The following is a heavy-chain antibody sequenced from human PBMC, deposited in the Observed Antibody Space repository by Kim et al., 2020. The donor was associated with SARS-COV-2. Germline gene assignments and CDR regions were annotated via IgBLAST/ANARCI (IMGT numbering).Heavy chain of an antibody. V-gene: IGHV1-69*13. CDR2: IIPIFGTA. D-gene: IGHD1-7*01. CDR1: GGTFSSYA. CDR3: ASQTGGSNNWNYAADYYFDY. Sequence: SVKVSCKASGGTFSSYAISWVRQAPGQGLEWMGGIIPIFGTANYAQKFQGRVTITADESTSTAYMELSSLRSEDTAVYYCASQTGGSNNWNYAADYYFDYWGQGTLVTVSS. J-gene: IGHJ4*02.